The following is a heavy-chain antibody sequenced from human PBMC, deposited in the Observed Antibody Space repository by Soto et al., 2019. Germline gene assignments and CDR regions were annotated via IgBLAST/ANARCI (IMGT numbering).Heavy chain of an antibody. V-gene: IGHV4-39*07. CDR2: IYYSGST. J-gene: IGHJ5*02. CDR3: ARDPAP. CDR1: GDSVTRSRYY. Sequence: SETLSLTCTVSGDSVTRSRYYWGWIRQPPGKGLEWIGSIYYSGSTYYNPSLKSRVTISVDTSKNQFSLKLTSVTVADTAVYYCARDPAPWGQGTLVTVSS.